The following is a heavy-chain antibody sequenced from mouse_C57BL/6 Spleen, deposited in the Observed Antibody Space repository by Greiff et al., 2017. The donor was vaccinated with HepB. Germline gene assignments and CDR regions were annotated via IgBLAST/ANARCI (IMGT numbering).Heavy chain of an antibody. CDR2: ISSGGSYT. CDR1: GFTFSSYG. CDR3: ARQDGNYVLFDY. D-gene: IGHD2-1*01. J-gene: IGHJ2*01. V-gene: IGHV5-6*01. Sequence: EVQGVESGGDLVKPGGSLKLSCAASGFTFSSYGMSWVRQTPDKRLEWVATISSGGSYTYYPDSVKGRFTISRDNAKNTLYLQMSSLKSEDTAMYYCARQDGNYVLFDYWGQGTTLTVSS.